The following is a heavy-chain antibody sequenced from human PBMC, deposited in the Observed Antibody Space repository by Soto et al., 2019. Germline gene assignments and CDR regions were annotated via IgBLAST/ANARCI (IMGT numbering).Heavy chain of an antibody. Sequence: QVQLVQSGGEVKKPGASVEVSCRTSGYMFTTYGMSWVRQAPGQGLEWMAWISGYNGNKKYAQKVQGRVTMTTGTSTSTVSMELRNLTSDDTGSYFCARTGGGMAARPLEYWGQGTLVTVSS. J-gene: IGHJ4*02. CDR2: ISGYNGNK. V-gene: IGHV1-18*04. CDR3: ARTGGGMAARPLEY. D-gene: IGHD6-6*01. CDR1: GYMFTTYG.